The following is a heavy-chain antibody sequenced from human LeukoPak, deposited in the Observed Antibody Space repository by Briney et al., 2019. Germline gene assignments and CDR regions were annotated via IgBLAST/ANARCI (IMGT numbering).Heavy chain of an antibody. D-gene: IGHD2-15*01. CDR1: GFPFSNYY. Sequence: PGGSLRLSCAASGFPFSNYYMDWVRQAPGQGLEGVGRIRNKASRYTTEYAASVKGRFTISRDDSKNSLYLQMNSLKTEDTAVYYCAGSVSGTWPYWGQGTLVTVSS. J-gene: IGHJ4*02. V-gene: IGHV3-72*01. CDR2: IRNKASRYTT. CDR3: AGSVSGTWPY.